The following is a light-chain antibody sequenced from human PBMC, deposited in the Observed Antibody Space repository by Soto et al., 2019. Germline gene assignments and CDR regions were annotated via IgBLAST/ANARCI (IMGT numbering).Light chain of an antibody. V-gene: IGKV3-20*01. CDR3: QQYGSSPPWT. J-gene: IGKJ1*01. CDR2: GAS. Sequence: EIVLTQSPGTLSLSPGERATLSCRASESVSSSYLAWYQQKPGQAPRLLIFGASSRATGTPDRFSGSGSGTDFTLTISRLEPEDFAVYYCQQYGSSPPWTFSQGTKVDIK. CDR1: ESVSSSY.